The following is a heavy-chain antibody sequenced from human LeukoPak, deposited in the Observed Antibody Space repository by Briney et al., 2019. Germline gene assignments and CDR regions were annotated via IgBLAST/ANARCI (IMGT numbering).Heavy chain of an antibody. J-gene: IGHJ4*02. Sequence: ASVKVSCKTSGFTFNTYGIAWVRQAPGQGLEWMGWISAYNGNTNYAQNLQDRVTMTTDTSTTTAYMELRGLRSDDTAVYYCARGHKNSGYGTRGYFDYWGQGTLVTVSS. CDR3: ARGHKNSGYGTRGYFDY. CDR1: GFTFNTYG. D-gene: IGHD5-12*01. V-gene: IGHV1-18*01. CDR2: ISAYNGNT.